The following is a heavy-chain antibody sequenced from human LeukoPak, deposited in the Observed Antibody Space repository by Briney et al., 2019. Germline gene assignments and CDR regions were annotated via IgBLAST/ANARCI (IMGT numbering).Heavy chain of an antibody. Sequence: GGSLRLSCAAAGFTFSNYWMSWVRQAPGKGLEWVANIKQDGSEKYYVNSVKGRFTISRDNAKNSLYLQMNSLRAEDTAIYFCAREDDWNYEDYWGQGTLVTVSS. CDR1: GFTFSNYW. V-gene: IGHV3-7*01. J-gene: IGHJ4*02. CDR2: IKQDGSEK. D-gene: IGHD1-7*01. CDR3: AREDDWNYEDY.